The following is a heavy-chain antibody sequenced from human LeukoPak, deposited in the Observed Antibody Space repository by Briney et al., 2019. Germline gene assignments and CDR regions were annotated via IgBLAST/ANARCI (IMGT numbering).Heavy chain of an antibody. CDR1: GYTLTELP. CDR2: FDPEDGET. V-gene: IGHV1-24*01. CDR3: ATTKLPFYAYDY. D-gene: IGHD5/OR15-5a*01. J-gene: IGHJ4*02. Sequence: ASVKVSCKVSGYTLTELPMHWVRQAPGKGLEWMGGFDPEDGETIYAQKFQGRVTMTEDTSTDTAYMELSSLRSEDTAVYYCATTKLPFYAYDYWGQGTLVTVSS.